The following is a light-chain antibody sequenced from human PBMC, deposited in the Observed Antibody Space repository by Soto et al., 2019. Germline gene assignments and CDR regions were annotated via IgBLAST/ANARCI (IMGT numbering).Light chain of an antibody. CDR1: QSVDNW. V-gene: IGKV1-12*01. J-gene: IGKJ5*01. CDR2: STS. Sequence: DIQLTQSPSSVSASVGDSVTITCRASQSVDNWLAWYQQKPGKAPKLLIYSTSSLQSGVPSRFSGSGSGTDFTLTISGLQPADFAIYYCQQANTFPFTFGQGTRLDIK. CDR3: QQANTFPFT.